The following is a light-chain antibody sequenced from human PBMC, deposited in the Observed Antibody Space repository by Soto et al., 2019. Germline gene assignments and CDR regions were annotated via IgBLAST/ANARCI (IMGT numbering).Light chain of an antibody. Sequence: NFMLTQPHSVSESPGKTVTISCTGSSGSIASGYVQWYQQRPGSAPTTLIYEDNQRPAGVPDRFSGSIDSSSNSASPTISGLRPEDEADYYCQSSDGNNMVFGGGTKLTVL. V-gene: IGLV6-57*02. CDR3: QSSDGNNMV. J-gene: IGLJ2*01. CDR1: SGSIASGY. CDR2: EDN.